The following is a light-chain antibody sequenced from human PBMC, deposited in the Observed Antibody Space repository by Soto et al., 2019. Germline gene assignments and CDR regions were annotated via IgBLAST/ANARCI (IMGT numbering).Light chain of an antibody. V-gene: IGKV3-15*01. CDR1: QSVGSN. Sequence: EIVMTQSPATLSVSPGERATLSCRASQSVGSNLAWYQQKPGQAPRLLIYGASTRAPGIPARFTGSGSGTVFTLTISSLRSEDFAVYYCQQYSNWFTFGQGTKLEIK. J-gene: IGKJ2*01. CDR3: QQYSNWFT. CDR2: GAS.